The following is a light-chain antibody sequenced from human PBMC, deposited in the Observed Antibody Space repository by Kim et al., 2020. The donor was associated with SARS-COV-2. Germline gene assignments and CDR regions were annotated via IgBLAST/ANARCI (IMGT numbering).Light chain of an antibody. V-gene: IGLV3-19*01. CDR2: GKN. J-gene: IGLJ2*01. CDR1: SHRSYY. CDR3: NSRNSNDNVL. Sequence: VDLGQTVRITCQGDSHRSYYADGYQQKPGQAPIVVIYGKNNRPSGSPDRFSGSSSGNTASLTISGTQAGDEADYYCNSRNSNDNVLFGGGTKLTVL.